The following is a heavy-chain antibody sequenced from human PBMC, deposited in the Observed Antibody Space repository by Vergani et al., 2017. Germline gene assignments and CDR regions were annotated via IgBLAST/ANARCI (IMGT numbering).Heavy chain of an antibody. J-gene: IGHJ2*01. CDR2: IYYSGST. Sequence: QVQLQESGPGLVKPSQTLSLTCTVSGGSISSGDYYWSWIRQPPGKGLEWIGYIYYSGSTYYNPSLKSRVTISVDTSKNQFSLKLSSVTAADTAVDYCAREVEYYDFWSGLKPYWYFDLWGRGTLVTVSS. CDR1: GGSISSGDYY. V-gene: IGHV4-30-4*08. D-gene: IGHD3-3*01. CDR3: AREVEYYDFWSGLKPYWYFDL.